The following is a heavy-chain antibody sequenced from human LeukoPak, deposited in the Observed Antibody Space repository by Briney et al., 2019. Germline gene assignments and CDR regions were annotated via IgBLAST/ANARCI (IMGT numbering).Heavy chain of an antibody. Sequence: GESLRLSCVASGFTFSSYAMSWVRQAPGKGLEWVSTISGGGGRTWYADSVKGRFTISRDNSKNTVDVQLNSLRAEDTAVYYCAKFRGSERTVIDCWGQGTLVTVSP. D-gene: IGHD1-1*01. J-gene: IGHJ4*02. CDR1: GFTFSSYA. V-gene: IGHV3-23*01. CDR2: ISGGGGRT. CDR3: AKFRGSERTVIDC.